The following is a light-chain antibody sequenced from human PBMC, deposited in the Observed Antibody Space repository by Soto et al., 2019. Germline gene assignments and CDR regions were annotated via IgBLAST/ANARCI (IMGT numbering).Light chain of an antibody. CDR2: DAS. CDR3: VSYTTFSSYV. J-gene: IGLJ1*01. V-gene: IGLV2-14*01. Sequence: QSALTQPASVSGSPGQSITISCTGTSSDVGSYIYVSWYQHHPGKAPKLMIYDASNRPSGVSNRFSGSKSGNTASLTISGLQAEDEAEYYCVSYTTFSSYVFGTGTKVTVL. CDR1: SSDVGSYIY.